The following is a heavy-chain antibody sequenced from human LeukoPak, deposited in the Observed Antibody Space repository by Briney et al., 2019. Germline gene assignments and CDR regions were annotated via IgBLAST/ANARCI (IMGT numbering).Heavy chain of an antibody. J-gene: IGHJ5*02. D-gene: IGHD5-12*01. Sequence: SETLSLTCTVSGGSISSYYWSWIRQPPGKGLGWIGYIYYSGSTNYNPSLKSRVTISVDTSRNQFSLKLSSVTAADTAVYYCARQVATPTKNWFDPWGQGTLVTVSS. CDR2: IYYSGST. V-gene: IGHV4-59*08. CDR3: ARQVATPTKNWFDP. CDR1: GGSISSYY.